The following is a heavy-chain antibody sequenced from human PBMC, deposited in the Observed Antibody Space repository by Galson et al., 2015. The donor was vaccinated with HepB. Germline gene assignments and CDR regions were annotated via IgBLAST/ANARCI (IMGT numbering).Heavy chain of an antibody. CDR3: ARAIAVAGRGWGGFDY. J-gene: IGHJ4*02. D-gene: IGHD6-19*01. CDR2: IGTAGDT. Sequence: SLRLSCAASGFTFSSYDMHWVRQATGKGLEWVSAIGTAGDTYYPGSVKGRFTISRENAKNSLYLQMNSLRAGDTAVYYCARAIAVAGRGWGGFDYWGQGTLVTVSS. V-gene: IGHV3-13*04. CDR1: GFTFSSYD.